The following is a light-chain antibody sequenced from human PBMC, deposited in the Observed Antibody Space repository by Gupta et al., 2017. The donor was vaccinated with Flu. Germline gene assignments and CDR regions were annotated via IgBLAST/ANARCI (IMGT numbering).Light chain of an antibody. CDR2: EVS. Sequence: QSALTQPASVSGSPGHSITISCTGTSSDVGGYNYVSWYQQHPGKAPELMIYEVSNRPSGVSNRFSGSKSGNTAFLTISGLQAEDEADYYCSSYTSSSTLVVFGGGTKLTVL. CDR1: SSDVGGYNY. J-gene: IGLJ2*01. CDR3: SSYTSSSTLVV. V-gene: IGLV2-14*01.